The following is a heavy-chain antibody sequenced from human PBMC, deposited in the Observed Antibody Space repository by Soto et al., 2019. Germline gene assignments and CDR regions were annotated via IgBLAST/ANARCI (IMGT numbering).Heavy chain of an antibody. CDR2: ISGSGGST. CDR3: ASRTSYSSSWYWDDY. D-gene: IGHD6-13*01. J-gene: IGHJ4*02. Sequence: GGSLRLSCAASGFTFSSYAMSWVRQAPGKGLEWVSAISGSGGSTYYADSVKGRFTISRDNSKNTLYLQMNSLRAADTAVYYCASRTSYSSSWYWDDYWGQGTLVTVSS. CDR1: GFTFSSYA. V-gene: IGHV3-23*01.